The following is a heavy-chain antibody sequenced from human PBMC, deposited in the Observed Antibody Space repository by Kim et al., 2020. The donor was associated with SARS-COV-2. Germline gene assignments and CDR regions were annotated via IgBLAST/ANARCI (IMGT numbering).Heavy chain of an antibody. CDR3: AREAVAGTYRGAFDY. CDR1: GGSISSYY. V-gene: IGHV4-59*01. D-gene: IGHD6-19*01. J-gene: IGHJ4*02. Sequence: SETLSLTCTVSGGSISSYYWSWIRQPPGKGLEWIGYIYYSGSTNYNPSLKSRVTISVDTSKNQFSLKLSSVTAADTAVYYCAREAVAGTYRGAFDYWGQGTLVTVSS. CDR2: IYYSGST.